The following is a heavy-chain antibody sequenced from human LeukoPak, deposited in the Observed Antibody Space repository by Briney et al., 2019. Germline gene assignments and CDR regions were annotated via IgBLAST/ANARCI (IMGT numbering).Heavy chain of an antibody. V-gene: IGHV4-4*07. CDR1: GDSITEFY. D-gene: IGHD3-22*01. CDR2: IDTSGNT. J-gene: IGHJ4*02. Sequence: SETLSLTCTVSGDSITEFYWSWIRRPAGKGLEWIGHIDTSGNTNYNPSLRSRVSMSLDRSKNQFSLEVMSVTAADSAVYFCARDPVTYYYDSSGYSYFDYWGQGTLVTVSS. CDR3: ARDPVTYYYDSSGYSYFDY.